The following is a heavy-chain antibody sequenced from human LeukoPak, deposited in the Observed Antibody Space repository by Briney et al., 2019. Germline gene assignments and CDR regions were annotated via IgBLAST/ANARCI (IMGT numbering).Heavy chain of an antibody. CDR3: ASGQNRGYSYYFDH. CDR2: IHYSGIT. Sequence: SETLSLTCTVSGGSISSGDYYWSWIRQPPGKGLEWIGYIHYSGITYYNPSLKSRPTLSVDTPSNQFSLKLNSVTAADTAVYYCASGQNRGYSYYFDHWGQGALVTVSS. V-gene: IGHV4-30-4*01. D-gene: IGHD5-18*01. J-gene: IGHJ4*02. CDR1: GGSISSGDYY.